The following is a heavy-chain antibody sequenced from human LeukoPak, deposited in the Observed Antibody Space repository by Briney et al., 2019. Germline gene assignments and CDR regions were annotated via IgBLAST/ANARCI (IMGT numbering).Heavy chain of an antibody. J-gene: IGHJ4*02. D-gene: IGHD4-17*01. CDR2: ISWNSGSI. CDR1: GFTFDDYA. Sequence: GGSLRLSCAASGFTFDDYAMHWVRQAPGEGLEWVSGISWNSGSIGYADSVKGRFTISRDNAKNSLYLQMNSLRAEDTALYYCAKDMGWRATTVTSYFDYWGQGTLVTVSS. CDR3: AKDMGWRATTVTSYFDY. V-gene: IGHV3-9*01.